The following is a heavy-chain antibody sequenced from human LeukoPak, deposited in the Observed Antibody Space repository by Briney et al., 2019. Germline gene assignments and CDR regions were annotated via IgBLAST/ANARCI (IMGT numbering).Heavy chain of an antibody. CDR3: ARIAVAGARGPWFDP. CDR1: GGSFSGYY. D-gene: IGHD6-19*01. V-gene: IGHV4-34*01. CDR2: INHSGST. Sequence: PSETLSLTCAVYGGSFSGYYRSWIRQPPGKGLEGIGEINHSGSTNYNPSLKSRVTISVDTSKNQFSLKLSSVTAADTAVYYCARIAVAGARGPWFDPWGQGTLVTVSS. J-gene: IGHJ5*02.